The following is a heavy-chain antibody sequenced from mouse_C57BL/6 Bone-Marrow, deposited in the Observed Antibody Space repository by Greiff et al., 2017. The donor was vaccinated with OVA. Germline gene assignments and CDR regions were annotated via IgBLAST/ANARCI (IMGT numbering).Heavy chain of an antibody. CDR1: GYAFTNYL. V-gene: IGHV1-54*01. J-gene: IGHJ2*01. CDR2: INPGSGGT. CDR3: ARLETTVVGNY. D-gene: IGHD1-1*01. Sequence: VQLQQSGAELVRPGTSVKVSCKASGYAFTNYLIEWVKQRPGQGLEWIGVINPGSGGTNYNEKFKGKATLTADKSPSTAYMQLSSLTSEDSAVYFCARLETTVVGNYWGQGTTLTVSS.